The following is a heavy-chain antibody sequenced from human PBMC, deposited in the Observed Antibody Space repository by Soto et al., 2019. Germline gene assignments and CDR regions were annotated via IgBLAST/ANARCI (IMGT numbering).Heavy chain of an antibody. CDR1: GFTFSSYA. CDR2: ISGSGGST. Sequence: GGSLRLSCATSGFTFSSYAMSWVRQAPGKGLERVSAISGSGGSTYYADSVKGRFTISRDNSKNTLYLQMNSLRAEDTAVYYCAKTQLAGPFDYWGQGTLVTVSS. J-gene: IGHJ4*02. V-gene: IGHV3-23*01. D-gene: IGHD3-10*01. CDR3: AKTQLAGPFDY.